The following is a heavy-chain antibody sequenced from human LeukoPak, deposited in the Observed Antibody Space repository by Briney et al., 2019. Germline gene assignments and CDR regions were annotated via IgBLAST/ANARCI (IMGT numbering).Heavy chain of an antibody. Sequence: ETLSLTCTVSGGSISGYYWSWVRQPAGKGLDWVGRMYTSGGPDYNSSLKSRVTMSLDTSKKQFSLRLTSVTAADTAVYYCARGNINWNCFDMWGQGTMVTVSS. D-gene: IGHD1-1*01. CDR1: GGSISGYY. J-gene: IGHJ3*02. CDR3: ARGNINWNCFDM. V-gene: IGHV4-4*07. CDR2: MYTSGGP.